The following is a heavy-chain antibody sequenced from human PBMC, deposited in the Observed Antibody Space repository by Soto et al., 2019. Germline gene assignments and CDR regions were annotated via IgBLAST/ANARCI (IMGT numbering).Heavy chain of an antibody. V-gene: IGHV3-30-3*01. D-gene: IGHD1-7*01. Sequence: GGSLRLSCAASGFTFSRYAMHWVRQAPGKGLEWVAVISYDGSNKDYADSVKGRFTISRDNSKNTLYLQMNSLRAEDTAVYYCAKDRVTSGITGTTVPLFDYWGQGTLVTVSS. J-gene: IGHJ4*02. CDR2: ISYDGSNK. CDR1: GFTFSRYA. CDR3: AKDRVTSGITGTTVPLFDY.